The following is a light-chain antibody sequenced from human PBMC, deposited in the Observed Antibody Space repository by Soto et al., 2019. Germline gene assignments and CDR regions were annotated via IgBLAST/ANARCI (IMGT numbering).Light chain of an antibody. J-gene: IGKJ4*01. V-gene: IGKV1-39*01. CDR1: QSISSY. CDR2: AAS. CDR3: HLSYSTPPST. Sequence: DIQMTQSPSSLSASVGDRVTITCRASQSISSYLNWYQQKPGKAPKLLIYAASSLQSGVPSRFSGSGSGTDVTLTISSLQPEDFATYYCHLSYSTPPSTFGGGTKVEIK.